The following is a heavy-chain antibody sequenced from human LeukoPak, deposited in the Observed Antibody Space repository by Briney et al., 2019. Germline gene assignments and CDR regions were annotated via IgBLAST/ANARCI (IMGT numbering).Heavy chain of an antibody. V-gene: IGHV3-7*03. CDR1: GFIFSSYW. CDR2: INHNGNVN. D-gene: IGHD3-16*01. CDR3: ARGGGLDV. Sequence: GGSLRLSCAASGFIFSSYWMNWARQAPGKGLEWVASINHNGNVNYYVDSVKGRFTISRDNAKNSLYLQMSNLRAEDTAVYFCARGGGLDVRGQGATVTVSS. J-gene: IGHJ6*02.